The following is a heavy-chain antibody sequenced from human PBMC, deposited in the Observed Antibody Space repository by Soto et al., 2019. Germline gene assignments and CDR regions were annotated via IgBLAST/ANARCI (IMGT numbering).Heavy chain of an antibody. V-gene: IGHV1-46*01. CDR1: GYTFTSYY. CDR3: ARDREPPPPVPAAPTNWFDP. CDR2: INPSGGST. D-gene: IGHD2-2*01. Sequence: QVQLVQSGAEVKKPGASVKVSCKASGYTFTSYYMHWVRQAPGQGLEWMGIINPSGGSTSYAQKFQGRVPMTRDTSTSTVYMELSSLGSEDTAVYYCARDREPPPPVPAAPTNWFDPWGQGTLVTVSS. J-gene: IGHJ5*02.